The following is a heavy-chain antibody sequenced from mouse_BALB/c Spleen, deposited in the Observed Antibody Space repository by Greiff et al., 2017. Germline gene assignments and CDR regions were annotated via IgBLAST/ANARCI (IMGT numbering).Heavy chain of an antibody. V-gene: IGHV5-6*01. CDR2: ISSGGSYT. J-gene: IGHJ3*01. CDR1: GFTFSSYG. D-gene: IGHD1-1*01. CDR3: ARLGVVATEGFAY. Sequence: EVMLVESGGDLVKPGGSLKLSCAASGFTFSSYGMSWVRQTPDKRLEWVATISSGGSYTYYPDSVKGRFTISRDNAKNTLYLQMSSLKSEDTAMYYCARLGVVATEGFAYWGQGTLVTVSA.